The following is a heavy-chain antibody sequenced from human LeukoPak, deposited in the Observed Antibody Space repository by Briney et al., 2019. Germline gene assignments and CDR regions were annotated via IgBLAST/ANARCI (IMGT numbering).Heavy chain of an antibody. D-gene: IGHD3-22*01. Sequence: SETLSLTCAVYGGSFSGYYWSWLRQPPGKGLEWIGEINHSGSTNYNPSLKSRVTISVDTSKNQFSLKLSSVTAADTAVYYCARGRGYYYDSSGYYHGTFDYWGQGTLVTVSS. CDR2: INHSGST. CDR1: GGSFSGYY. V-gene: IGHV4-34*01. CDR3: ARGRGYYYDSSGYYHGTFDY. J-gene: IGHJ4*02.